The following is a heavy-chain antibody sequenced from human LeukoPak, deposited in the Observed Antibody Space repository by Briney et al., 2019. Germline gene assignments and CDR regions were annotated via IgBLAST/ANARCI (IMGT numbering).Heavy chain of an antibody. CDR1: GFTFSSYT. J-gene: IGHJ3*02. V-gene: IGHV3-23*01. CDR2: ISGSGVGT. CDR3: AKDQVISGSEASDI. Sequence: GGSLRLSCAASGFTFSSYTMNWVRQAPGKGLEWVSAISGSGVGTYYADSVKGRFTISRDNSWNTLYLQMNSLRAEDTAVYYCAKDQVISGSEASDIWGQGTMVTVSS. D-gene: IGHD2-21*01.